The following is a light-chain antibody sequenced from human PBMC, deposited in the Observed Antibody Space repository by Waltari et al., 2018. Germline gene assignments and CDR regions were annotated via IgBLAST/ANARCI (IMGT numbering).Light chain of an antibody. J-gene: IGKJ1*01. CDR3: QQYYSTPAWT. CDR1: QSVLYSSNNKNY. Sequence: DIVMTQSPDSLAVSLGERATINCKSSQSVLYSSNNKNYLAWYQQNQDSLLSCSFTGHLPGNPGSHDRFSGSGSGTDFTLTISSLQAEDVAVYYCQQYYSTPAWTFGQGTKVEIK. V-gene: IGKV4-1*01. CDR2: GHL.